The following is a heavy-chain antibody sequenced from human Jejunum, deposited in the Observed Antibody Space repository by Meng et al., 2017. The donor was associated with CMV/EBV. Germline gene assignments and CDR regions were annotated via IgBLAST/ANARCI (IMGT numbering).Heavy chain of an antibody. CDR3: ARDLTNKWFYY. CDR2: MYFSGIA. Sequence: QLQAPVPGLVKPAETLSLTCTASGDTISSGSHSWAWFRQPPGKRLEWIGSMYFSGIADYNPSLKSRVTISLHATQKQFSLRLTSVTAADSAVYFCARDLTNKWFYYWGQGTLVTVSS. J-gene: IGHJ4*02. V-gene: IGHV4-39*07. D-gene: IGHD1-26*01. CDR1: GDTISSGSHS.